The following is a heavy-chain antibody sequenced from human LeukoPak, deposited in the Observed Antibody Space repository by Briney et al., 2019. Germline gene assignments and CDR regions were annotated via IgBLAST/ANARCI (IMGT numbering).Heavy chain of an antibody. CDR2: INHSGST. CDR1: DGSISSGGYY. D-gene: IGHD7-27*01. V-gene: IGHV4-39*07. J-gene: IGHJ4*02. Sequence: PSETLSLTCTVSDGSISSGGYYWSWIRQPPGKGLEWIGEINHSGSTNYNPSLKSRVTISVDTSKNQFSLKLSSVTAADTAVYYCARGKTGDLWGQGTLVTVSS. CDR3: ARGKTGDL.